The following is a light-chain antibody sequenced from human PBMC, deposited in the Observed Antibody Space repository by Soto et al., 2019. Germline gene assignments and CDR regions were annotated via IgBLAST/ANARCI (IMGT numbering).Light chain of an antibody. CDR1: NSNIGAGFA. CDR3: HSYDSRLNCYV. CDR2: GNN. V-gene: IGLV1-40*01. J-gene: IGLJ1*01. Sequence: QSALTQPPPVSGAPGQRVTISCTGSNSNIGAGFAVHWYQQLPGTAPKLLIHGNNNRPSGVPDRFSGSKSDTSASLAITGLQADDEADYYCHSYDSRLNCYVFGTGTKVTVL.